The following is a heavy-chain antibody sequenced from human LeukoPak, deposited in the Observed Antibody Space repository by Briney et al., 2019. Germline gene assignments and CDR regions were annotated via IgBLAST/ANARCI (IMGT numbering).Heavy chain of an antibody. CDR2: IYYSGST. Sequence: PSETPSLTCTLSGGSIRSYCWSWIRQPPGKGLEWIGYIYYSGSTNYNPSLKSRVSISVDTSKNQFSLKLSSVTAADTAVYYCARTGSTVTMLYPFDHWGQGTVVTDSS. D-gene: IGHD4-17*01. CDR3: ARTGSTVTMLYPFDH. CDR1: GGSIRSYC. V-gene: IGHV4-59*01. J-gene: IGHJ4*02.